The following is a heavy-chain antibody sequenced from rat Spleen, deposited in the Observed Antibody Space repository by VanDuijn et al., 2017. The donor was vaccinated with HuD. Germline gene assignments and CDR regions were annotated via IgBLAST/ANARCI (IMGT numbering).Heavy chain of an antibody. D-gene: IGHD1-4*01. CDR3: ARAGSWDY. J-gene: IGHJ2*01. V-gene: IGHV3-3*01. Sequence: EVQLQESGPGLVKPSQSLSLTCSVTGYSITSSYRWNWIRKFPGNKLEWMGYINSAGSTNYNPSLKSRISITRDTSKNQFFLQVNSVTTEDTATYYCARAGSWDYWGQGVMVTVSS. CDR2: INSAGST. CDR1: GYSITSSYR.